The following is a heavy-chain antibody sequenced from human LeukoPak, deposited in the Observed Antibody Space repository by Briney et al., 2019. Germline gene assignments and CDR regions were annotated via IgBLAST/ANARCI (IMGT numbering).Heavy chain of an antibody. CDR1: GGSVNTYY. D-gene: IGHD6-6*01. V-gene: IGHV4-59*08. CDR2: VHYTGST. CDR3: ARHFAYSSSSDFDY. Sequence: SETLSLTCSVSGGSVNTYYWSWIRQPPEKGLEWIGYVHYTGSTDYNPSLKSRVTIFEDKSKNQFSLRLSSVTVADTAVYYCARHFAYSSSSDFDYWGQGNLVTVSS. J-gene: IGHJ4*02.